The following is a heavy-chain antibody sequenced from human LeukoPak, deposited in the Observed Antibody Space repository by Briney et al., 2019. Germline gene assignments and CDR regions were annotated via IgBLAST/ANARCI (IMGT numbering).Heavy chain of an antibody. D-gene: IGHD4-17*01. CDR1: GFTFSSYG. V-gene: IGHV3-30*18. CDR2: ISFDGSNK. CDR3: TKDGLATVNLYFQH. J-gene: IGHJ1*01. Sequence: PGGSLRLSCAASGFTFSSYGMPWGRQAPGKGLGWVAVISFDGSNKYYADSVTGQFTISRDNSKTTLYLQMNSLRAEDTAVYYCTKDGLATVNLYFQHWGQGTLVTVSS.